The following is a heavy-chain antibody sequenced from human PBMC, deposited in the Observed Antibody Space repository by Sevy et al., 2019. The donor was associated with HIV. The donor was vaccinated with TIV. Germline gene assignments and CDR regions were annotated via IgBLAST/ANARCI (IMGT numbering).Heavy chain of an antibody. CDR1: GFTFSSYA. CDR3: ADLIAAAGRIENYFDY. CDR2: ISGSGGST. D-gene: IGHD6-13*01. V-gene: IGHV3-23*01. Sequence: GGSLRLSCAASGFTFSSYAMSWVRQAPGKGLEWVSAISGSGGSTYYADSVKGRFTISRDNSKNTLYLQMNSLRAEDTAVYYRADLIAAAGRIENYFDYWGQGTLVTVSS. J-gene: IGHJ4*02.